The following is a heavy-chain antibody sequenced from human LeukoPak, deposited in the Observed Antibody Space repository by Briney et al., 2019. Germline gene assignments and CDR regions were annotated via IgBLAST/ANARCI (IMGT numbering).Heavy chain of an antibody. D-gene: IGHD2-21*02. J-gene: IGHJ4*02. CDR3: ARDWGYCGGDCYSDEAYFDY. Sequence: PSQTLSLTCTVSGGSISSSSYYWGWIRQPPGKGLEWIGSIYYSGSTYYNPSLKSRVTISVDTSKNQFSLKLSSVTAADTAVYYCARDWGYCGGDCYSDEAYFDYWGQGTLVTVSS. V-gene: IGHV4-39*07. CDR2: IYYSGST. CDR1: GGSISSSSYY.